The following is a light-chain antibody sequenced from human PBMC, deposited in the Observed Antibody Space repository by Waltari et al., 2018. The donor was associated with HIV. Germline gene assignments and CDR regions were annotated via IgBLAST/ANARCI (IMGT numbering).Light chain of an antibody. CDR1: NIGIKS. Sequence: SYVLTQPPPVSVAPGPTARFTPGGNNIGIKSAHWYQHKPGQAPVLVMYDDGDRPSGIPERFSGSHSGNTATLTISRVEAGDEADYYCQVWDSSSDHYVFGSGSKVTV. V-gene: IGLV3-21*02. CDR2: DDG. J-gene: IGLJ1*01. CDR3: QVWDSSSDHYV.